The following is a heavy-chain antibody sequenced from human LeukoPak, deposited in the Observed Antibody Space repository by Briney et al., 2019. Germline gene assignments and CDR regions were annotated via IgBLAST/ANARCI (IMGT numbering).Heavy chain of an antibody. CDR1: GGSFSGYY. CDR2: INHSGST. CDR3: ARHRPGSYYEPLDY. J-gene: IGHJ4*02. Sequence: SETLSLTCAVYGGSFSGYYWSWIRQPPGKGLEWIGEINHSGSTNFNPSLKSRVTMSVDTSKNQFSLKLSSVTAADTAVYYCARHRPGSYYEPLDYWGQGTLVTVSS. V-gene: IGHV4-34*01. D-gene: IGHD1-26*01.